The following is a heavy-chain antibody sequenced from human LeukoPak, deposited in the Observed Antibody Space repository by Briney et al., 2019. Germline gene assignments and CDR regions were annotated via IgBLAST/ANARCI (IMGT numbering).Heavy chain of an antibody. CDR2: ISDSGGST. CDR1: GFTFSSYA. D-gene: IGHD2-8*01. V-gene: IGHV3-23*01. CDR3: AKDLKRDIVQWFDP. J-gene: IGHJ5*02. Sequence: GGSLRLSCAASGFTFSSYAMSWVRQAPGKGLEWVSAISDSGGSTYYADSVKGRFTISRDNSKNTLYLQMNSLRAEDTAVYYCAKDLKRDIVQWFDPWGQGTLVTVSS.